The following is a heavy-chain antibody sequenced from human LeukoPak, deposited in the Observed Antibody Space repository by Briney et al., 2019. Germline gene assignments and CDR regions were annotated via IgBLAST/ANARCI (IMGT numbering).Heavy chain of an antibody. D-gene: IGHD6-19*01. CDR3: ARGPPQWLAYGPQGRYFDY. J-gene: IGHJ4*02. CDR1: GGSISSGGYS. Sequence: PSETLSLTCAVSGGSISSGGYSWSWIRQPPGKGLEWIGYIYHSGSTYYNPSLKSRVTISVDRSKNQFSLKLSSVTAADTAVYYCARGPPQWLAYGPQGRYFDYWGQGTLVTVSS. V-gene: IGHV4-30-2*01. CDR2: IYHSGST.